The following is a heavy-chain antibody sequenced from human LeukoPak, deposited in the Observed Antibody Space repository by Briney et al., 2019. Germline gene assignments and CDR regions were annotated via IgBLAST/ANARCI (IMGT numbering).Heavy chain of an antibody. CDR3: ARDVIAARPHFDY. CDR1: GGSISSYY. V-gene: IGHV4-59*01. Sequence: SETLSLTCTVSGGSISSYYWSWIRQPPGKGLEWIGYIYYSGSTSYNPSLKSRVTISVDTSKNQFSLKVSSVTAADTAVYYCARDVIAARPHFDYWGQGTLVTVSS. CDR2: IYYSGST. J-gene: IGHJ4*02. D-gene: IGHD6-6*01.